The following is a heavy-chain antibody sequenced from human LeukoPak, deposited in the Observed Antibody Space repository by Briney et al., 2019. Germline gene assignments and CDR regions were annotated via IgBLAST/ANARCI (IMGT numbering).Heavy chain of an antibody. CDR2: INHSGST. V-gene: IGHV4-34*01. Sequence: SETLSLTCAVYGGSFSGYYWSWIRQPPGKGLEWIGEINHSGSTNYNPSLKSRVTISVNTSKNQFSLKLSSVTAADTAVNYCARGPIYSSWGQRTLGTVSS. CDR1: GGSFSGYY. J-gene: IGHJ4*02. CDR3: ARGPIYSS. D-gene: IGHD6-13*01.